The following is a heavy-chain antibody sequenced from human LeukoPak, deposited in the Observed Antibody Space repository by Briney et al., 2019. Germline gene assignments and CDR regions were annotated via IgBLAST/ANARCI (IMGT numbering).Heavy chain of an antibody. CDR2: ISGSGGST. J-gene: IGHJ6*03. D-gene: IGHD3-3*01. Sequence: GGSLRLSCAASGFTFSSYAMSWVRQAPGKGLEWVSAISGSGGSTYYADSVKDRFTISRDNSKNTLYLQMNSLRAEDTAVYYCAKVWTFGVVRLYYYYMDVWGKGTTVTVSS. CDR1: GFTFSSYA. CDR3: AKVWTFGVVRLYYYYMDV. V-gene: IGHV3-23*01.